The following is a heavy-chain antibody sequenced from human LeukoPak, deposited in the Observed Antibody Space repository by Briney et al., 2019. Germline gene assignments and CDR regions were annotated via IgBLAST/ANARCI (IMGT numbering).Heavy chain of an antibody. D-gene: IGHD3-10*01. CDR1: GFSFSSYW. Sequence: PGGSLRLSCVASGFSFSSYWMSWVRQAPGKGLEWVANIKQDGSEKYYVDSVKGRFTISRDNAKNSLYLQISSLRAEDTAVYYCVRDGMGVIKAFDIWGQGTVVTVSS. J-gene: IGHJ3*02. V-gene: IGHV3-7*05. CDR2: IKQDGSEK. CDR3: VRDGMGVIKAFDI.